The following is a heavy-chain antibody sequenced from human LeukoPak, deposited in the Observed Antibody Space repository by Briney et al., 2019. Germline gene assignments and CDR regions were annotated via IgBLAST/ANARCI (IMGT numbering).Heavy chain of an antibody. V-gene: IGHV1-18*01. CDR1: GYTFTSYA. D-gene: IGHD3-3*01. Sequence: GASVKVSCKASGYTFTSYAMHWVRQAPGQRLEWMGWISAYNGNTNYAQKLQGRVTMTTDTSTSTAYMELRSLRSDDTAVYYCARGTEDTIFGVPFDYWGQGTLVTVSS. CDR2: ISAYNGNT. CDR3: ARGTEDTIFGVPFDY. J-gene: IGHJ4*02.